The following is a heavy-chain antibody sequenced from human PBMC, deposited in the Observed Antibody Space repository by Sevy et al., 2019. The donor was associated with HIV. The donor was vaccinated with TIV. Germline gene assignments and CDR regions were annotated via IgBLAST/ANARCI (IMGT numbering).Heavy chain of an antibody. CDR2: FDPEDGET. D-gene: IGHD3-22*01. Sequence: ASVKVSCKVSGYTLTKLSMHWVRQAPGKGLEWMGTFDPEDGETIYAQKFQGRVTMTEDTATDTDYMELSSLRSEDTAVYYCATTKDYYENSGDPFDYWGQGTLVTVSS. CDR3: ATTKDYYENSGDPFDY. V-gene: IGHV1-24*01. CDR1: GYTLTKLS. J-gene: IGHJ4*02.